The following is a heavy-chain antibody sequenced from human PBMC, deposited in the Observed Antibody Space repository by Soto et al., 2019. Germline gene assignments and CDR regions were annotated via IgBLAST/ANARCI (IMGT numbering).Heavy chain of an antibody. V-gene: IGHV1-2*02. CDR1: GYFFADYY. CDR3: ARDDGQSRDIFDI. J-gene: IGHJ3*02. D-gene: IGHD2-15*01. CDR2: INPNSGGT. Sequence: ASVKVSCKASGYFFADYYIHWVRQAPGQGLEWMGWINPNSGGTTFAEKFEARVTLTRDTSISTVYMELSRLRSDDTAVYYCARDDGQSRDIFDIWGQGTMVTVSS.